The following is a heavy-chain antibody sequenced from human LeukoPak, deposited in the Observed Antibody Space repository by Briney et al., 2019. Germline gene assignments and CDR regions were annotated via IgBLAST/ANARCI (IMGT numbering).Heavy chain of an antibody. D-gene: IGHD5-24*01. V-gene: IGHV1-46*01. CDR1: GYTFTGYF. CDR2: INPSGGST. CDR3: ASSEMTHFDPFDI. J-gene: IGHJ3*02. Sequence: ASVKVSCKASGYTFTGYFMHWVRQAPGQGLEWMGIINPSGGSTSYAQKFQGRVTMTRDMSTSTVYMNLSRLRSDDTAVYYCASSEMTHFDPFDIWGQGTVVTVSS.